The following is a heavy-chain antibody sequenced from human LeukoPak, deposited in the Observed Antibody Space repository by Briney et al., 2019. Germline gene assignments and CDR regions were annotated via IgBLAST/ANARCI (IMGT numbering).Heavy chain of an antibody. CDR1: GGSFSGYY. J-gene: IGHJ1*01. D-gene: IGHD3-3*01. CDR2: INHSGST. V-gene: IGHV4-34*01. Sequence: PSETLSLTCAVYGGSFSGYYWSWIRQPPGKGLEWIGEINHSGSTNYNPSLKSRVTISVDTPKNQFSLRLTSVTAADTAVYYYARGRVTTDFGVVSPGYLQHWGQGTRVTVSS. CDR3: ARGRVTTDFGVVSPGYLQH.